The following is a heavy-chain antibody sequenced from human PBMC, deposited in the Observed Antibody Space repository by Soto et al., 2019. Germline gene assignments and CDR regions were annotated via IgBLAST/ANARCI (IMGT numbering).Heavy chain of an antibody. CDR1: GYTFTSYD. V-gene: IGHV1-8*01. Sequence: ASVKVSCKASGYTFTSYDINWVRQATGQGLEWMGWMNPNNGNTGYAQKFQGRVTITRNTSMSTAYMELSSLRSEDTAVYYCALGGIRREDDYWGQGTLVTVSS. J-gene: IGHJ4*02. CDR2: MNPNNGNT. CDR3: ALGGIRREDDY.